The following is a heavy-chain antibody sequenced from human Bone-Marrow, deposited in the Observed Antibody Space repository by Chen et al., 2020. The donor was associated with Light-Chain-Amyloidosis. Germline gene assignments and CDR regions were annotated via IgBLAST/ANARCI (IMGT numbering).Heavy chain of an antibody. CDR3: ARRRDGYNFDY. D-gene: IGHD5-12*01. J-gene: IGHJ4*02. Sequence: EVQLEQSGPEVKKPGESLKISCKGSGYTFPNYWIGWVRQMPGKGLEGMGVIHPDDADARYSPSFEGQVTISADKSITTAYLQWRSLKASDTAMYYCARRRDGYNFDYWGQGTLVTVSS. V-gene: IGHV5-51*01. CDR2: IHPDDADA. CDR1: GYTFPNYW.